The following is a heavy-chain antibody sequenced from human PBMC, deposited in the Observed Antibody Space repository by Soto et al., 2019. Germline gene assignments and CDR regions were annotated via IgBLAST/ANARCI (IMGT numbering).Heavy chain of an antibody. V-gene: IGHV4-39*01. Sequence: QLQLQESGPGLVKPSETLSLTCTVSGGSISSSSYYWGWIRQPPGKGLEWIGSIYYSGSTYYNPSLKSRVTISVDTSKNQFSLKLSSVTAADTAVYYCAAIGFLDAFDIWGQGTMVTVSS. CDR2: IYYSGST. CDR3: AAIGFLDAFDI. CDR1: GGSISSSSYY. D-gene: IGHD3-10*01. J-gene: IGHJ3*02.